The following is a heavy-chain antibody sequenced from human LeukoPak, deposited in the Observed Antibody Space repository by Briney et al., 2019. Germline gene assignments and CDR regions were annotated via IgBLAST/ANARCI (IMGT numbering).Heavy chain of an antibody. CDR2: IYYSGST. Sequence: SQTLSLTCTVSGGSISSGGYYWSWIRQHPGKGLEWIGYIYYSGSTYYNPSLKSRVTISVDTSKNQFSLKLSSVTAADTAVYYCARDLEGGSYSAFDIWGQGTMVTVSS. CDR3: ARDLEGGSYSAFDI. V-gene: IGHV4-31*03. D-gene: IGHD1-26*01. CDR1: GGSISSGGYY. J-gene: IGHJ3*02.